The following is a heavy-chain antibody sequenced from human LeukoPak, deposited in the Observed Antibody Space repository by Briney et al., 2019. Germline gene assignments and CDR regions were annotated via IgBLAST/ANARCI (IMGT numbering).Heavy chain of an antibody. J-gene: IGHJ4*02. CDR1: GFTFDNYG. D-gene: IGHD3-22*01. Sequence: PGGSLRLSCAASGFTFDNYGMNWVRQTPGKGLEWVSSISSSTGYIYYADSVKGRFTISRDNAENSLYLQMNSLRAEDTAVYYCARGYYYESSGYFFDYWGRGTLVTVSS. V-gene: IGHV3-21*01. CDR2: ISSSTGYI. CDR3: ARGYYYESSGYFFDY.